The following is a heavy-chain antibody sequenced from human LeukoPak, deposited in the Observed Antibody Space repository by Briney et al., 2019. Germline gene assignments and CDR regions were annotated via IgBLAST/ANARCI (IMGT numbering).Heavy chain of an antibody. CDR1: GGSISSGGYY. Sequence: SETLSLTCTVSGGSISSGGYYWSWIRQHPGKGLEWIGYIYYSGSTYYNPSLKSRVTISVDTSKNQFSLKLSSVTAADTAVYYCARVVSGYGPNRFDPWGPGTLVSVSS. D-gene: IGHD5-12*01. J-gene: IGHJ5*02. V-gene: IGHV4-31*03. CDR3: ARVVSGYGPNRFDP. CDR2: IYYSGST.